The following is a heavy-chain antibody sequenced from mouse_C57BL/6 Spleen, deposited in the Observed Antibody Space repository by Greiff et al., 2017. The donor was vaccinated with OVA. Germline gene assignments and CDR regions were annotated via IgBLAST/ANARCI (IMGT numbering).Heavy chain of an antibody. J-gene: IGHJ2*01. CDR3: ARGLGSGTVVPYGEYFDY. CDR1: GYTFTSYG. Sequence: QVQLQQSGAELARPGASVKLSCKASGYTFTSYGISWVKQRTGQGLEWIGEIYPRSGNTYYNEKFKGKATLTADKSSSTAYMELRSLTSEDSAVYFCARGLGSGTVVPYGEYFDYWGQGTTLTVSS. CDR2: IYPRSGNT. D-gene: IGHD1-1*01. V-gene: IGHV1-81*01.